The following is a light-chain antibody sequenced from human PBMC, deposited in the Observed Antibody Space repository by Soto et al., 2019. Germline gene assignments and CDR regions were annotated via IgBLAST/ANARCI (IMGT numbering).Light chain of an antibody. CDR2: GNN. CDR1: SANIGTNA. CDR3: AAWDDSLNAVL. J-gene: IGLJ2*01. V-gene: IGLV1-44*01. Sequence: SVLTQPPSASGTPGQTVIISCSGSSANIGTNAVNWYLQVPGTAPKFLIYGNNRRPSGVPDRFSGSKSDTSASLAISGLQSEDEADYYCAAWDDSLNAVLFGGGTKLTVL.